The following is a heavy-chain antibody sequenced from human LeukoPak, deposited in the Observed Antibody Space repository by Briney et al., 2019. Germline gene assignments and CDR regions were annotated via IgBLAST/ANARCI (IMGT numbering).Heavy chain of an antibody. CDR3: AKAGAKYCSGGICYARWYFDY. CDR1: GFTFSSYA. Sequence: PGGSLRLSCAASGFTFSSYAMSWGRQEPGKGLEWVSAISCSGGSTYYADSVKGRFTISRDNAKNSLYLQMNSLRPEDMALYYCAKAGAKYCSGGICYARWYFDYWGQGTLVTVSS. CDR2: ISCSGGST. V-gene: IGHV3-23*01. D-gene: IGHD2-15*01. J-gene: IGHJ4*02.